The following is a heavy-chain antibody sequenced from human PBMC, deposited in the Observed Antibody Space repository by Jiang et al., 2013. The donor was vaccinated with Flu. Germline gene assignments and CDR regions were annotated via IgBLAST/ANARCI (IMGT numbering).Heavy chain of an antibody. CDR1: GDSVSTNSAA. CDR3: ARYYDSTGGHFDY. J-gene: IGHJ4*02. D-gene: IGHD3-22*01. CDR2: TYYRSKWYN. Sequence: QTLSLTCAISGDSVSTNSAAWNWIRQSPSRGLEWLGRTYYRSKWYNDYAVSVKGRITISPDTSKNQFSLQLNSVTPEDTAVYYCARYYDSTGGHFDYWGQGILVAVSS. V-gene: IGHV6-1*01.